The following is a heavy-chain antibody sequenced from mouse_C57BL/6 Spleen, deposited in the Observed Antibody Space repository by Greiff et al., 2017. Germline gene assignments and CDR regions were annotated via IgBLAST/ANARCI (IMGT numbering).Heavy chain of an antibody. CDR2: IYPGSGST. V-gene: IGHV1-55*01. Sequence: VQLQQPGAELVKPGASVKMSCKASGYTFTSYWITWVKQRPGQGLEWIGDIYPGSGSTNYNEKFKSKATLTVDTSSSTAYMQLSSLTSEDSAVYYCARIHYCGSSGDYAMDYWGQGTSVTVSS. J-gene: IGHJ4*01. D-gene: IGHD1-1*01. CDR1: GYTFTSYW. CDR3: ARIHYCGSSGDYAMDY.